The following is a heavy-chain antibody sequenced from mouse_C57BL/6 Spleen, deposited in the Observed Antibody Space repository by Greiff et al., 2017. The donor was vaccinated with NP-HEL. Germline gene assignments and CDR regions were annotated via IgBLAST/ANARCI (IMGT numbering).Heavy chain of an antibody. CDR3: DRPREIFYGHWGFAY. V-gene: IGHV1-18*01. Sequence: EVQLQQSGPELVKPGASVKIPCKASGYTFTDYNMDWVKQSHGKSLEWIGDINPNNGGTIYNQKLKGKATLTVDKSSSTAYMALRRLTSEDTAVYYCDRPREIFYGHWGFAYWGQGSLVTVSA. CDR1: GYTFTDYN. CDR2: INPNNGGT. D-gene: IGHD2-1*01. J-gene: IGHJ3*01.